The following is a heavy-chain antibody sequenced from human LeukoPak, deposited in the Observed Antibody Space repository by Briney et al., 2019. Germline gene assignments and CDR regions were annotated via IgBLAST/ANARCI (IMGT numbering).Heavy chain of an antibody. CDR3: ARWIFGVVSPIGYMDV. CDR1: GGSFSGYY. D-gene: IGHD3-3*01. CDR2: INHSGST. J-gene: IGHJ6*03. Sequence: PSETLSLTCAVYGGSFSGYYWSWIRQPPGKGLEWIGEINHSGSTNYNPSLKSRVTISVDTSKNQFSLKLSSVTAADTAVYYCARWIFGVVSPIGYMDVRGKGTTVTVSS. V-gene: IGHV4-34*01.